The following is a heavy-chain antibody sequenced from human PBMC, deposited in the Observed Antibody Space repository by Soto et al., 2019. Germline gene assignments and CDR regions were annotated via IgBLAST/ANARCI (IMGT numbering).Heavy chain of an antibody. D-gene: IGHD3-16*01. CDR1: GFSLSTTPVG. CDR2: IYWDDDR. CDR3: AQITPIDFKGYYCDF. Sequence: QITLKESGPTLVNPTQNLTLTCTLSGFSLSTTPVGVGWIRQPPGQALEWLALIYWDDDRRYIPSLKNRLTITKDAPGGKVVLTMTDMAPVDTGTYYCAQITPIDFKGYYCDFWGPGILVTVSS. V-gene: IGHV2-5*02. J-gene: IGHJ4*02.